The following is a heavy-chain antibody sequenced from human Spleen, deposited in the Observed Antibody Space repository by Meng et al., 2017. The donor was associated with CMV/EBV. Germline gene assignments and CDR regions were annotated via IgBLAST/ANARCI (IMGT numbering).Heavy chain of an antibody. CDR2: ISAYNGNT. CDR1: GYTFTNYG. D-gene: IGHD3-10*01. J-gene: IGHJ4*02. V-gene: IGHV1-18*01. Sequence: ASVKVSCKTSGYTFTNYGINWVRQAPGQGLEWMGWISAYNGNTNYAQKLQGRVTMTTDTSTSTAYMELRSLRSDDTAVYYCARDRGVIGQRYFDYWGQGTLVTVSS. CDR3: ARDRGVIGQRYFDY.